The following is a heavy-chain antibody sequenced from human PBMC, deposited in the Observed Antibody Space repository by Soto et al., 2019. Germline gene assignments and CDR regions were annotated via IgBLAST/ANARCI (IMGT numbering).Heavy chain of an antibody. D-gene: IGHD4-17*01. J-gene: IGHJ4*02. CDR1: GGSISSSSYY. Sequence: SETLSLTCTVSGGSISSSSYYWGWIRQPPGKGLEWIGSIYYSGSTYYNPSLKSRVTISVDTSKNKFSLKLSSVTAADTAVYYCVASVARTTVTTFDYWGQGTLVTVSS. CDR3: VASVARTTVTTFDY. CDR2: IYYSGST. V-gene: IGHV4-39*01.